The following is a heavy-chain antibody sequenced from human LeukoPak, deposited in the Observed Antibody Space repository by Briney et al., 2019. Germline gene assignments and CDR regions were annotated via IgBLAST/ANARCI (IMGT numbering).Heavy chain of an antibody. D-gene: IGHD3-10*01. V-gene: IGHV3-30*14. Sequence: GSLGLSCAASWFPFSSYAMQWVRQAPGKGLEWVAVISYDGSNKYYADSVKGRFTISRDNSKNTLYLQMNSLRAEDTAVYYCAREYYYGSYGMDVWGQGTTVTVSS. CDR3: AREYYYGSYGMDV. CDR1: WFPFSSYA. J-gene: IGHJ6*02. CDR2: ISYDGSNK.